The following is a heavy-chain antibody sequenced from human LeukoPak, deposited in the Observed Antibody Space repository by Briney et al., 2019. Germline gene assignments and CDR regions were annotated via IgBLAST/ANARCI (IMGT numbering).Heavy chain of an antibody. CDR2: INAGNGNT. D-gene: IGHD4-17*01. J-gene: IGHJ3*02. CDR3: AREGYGDYDDAFDI. Sequence: GASVKVSCKASGYTFTSYAMHWVRQAPGQRLEWMGWINAGNGNTKYSRKFQGRVTITRDTSASTAYMELSSLRSEDTAVYYCAREGYGDYDDAFDIWGQGTMVTVSS. V-gene: IGHV1-3*01. CDR1: GYTFTSYA.